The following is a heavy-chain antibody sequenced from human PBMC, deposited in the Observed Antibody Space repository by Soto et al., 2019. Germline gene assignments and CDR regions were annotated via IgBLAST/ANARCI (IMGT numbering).Heavy chain of an antibody. CDR1: GFTFSSYG. CDR3: ANLESYYYDSSGYYGIDY. V-gene: IGHV3-30*18. D-gene: IGHD3-22*01. J-gene: IGHJ4*02. Sequence: QVQLVESGGGVVQPGRSLRLSCAASGFTFSSYGMHWVRQAPGKGLQWVAVISYDGSNKYYADSVKGRFTISRDNSKNTLYLQMNSLRAEETAMYYCANLESYYYDSSGYYGIDYWGQGTLVTVSS. CDR2: ISYDGSNK.